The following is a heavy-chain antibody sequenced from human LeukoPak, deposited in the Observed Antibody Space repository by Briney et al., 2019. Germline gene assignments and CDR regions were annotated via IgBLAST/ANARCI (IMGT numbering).Heavy chain of an antibody. Sequence: ASVKVSRKASGYTFTSYGISWVRQAPGQGLEWMGWISAYSGNTNYAQNLQGRVTMTTDTSTSTAYMELRSLTSDDTAVYYCARDVWPYCGRPNCYLVSDPWGQGTLVSVSS. CDR1: GYTFTSYG. V-gene: IGHV1-18*01. CDR2: ISAYSGNT. D-gene: IGHD2-2*01. J-gene: IGHJ5*02. CDR3: ARDVWPYCGRPNCYLVSDP.